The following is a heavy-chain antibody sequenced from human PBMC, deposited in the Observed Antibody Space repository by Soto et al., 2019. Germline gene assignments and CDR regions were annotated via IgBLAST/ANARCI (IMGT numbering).Heavy chain of an antibody. Sequence: GSLRLSCAVSGFTVSTNYMSWVRQAPGKGLEWVSVIYSGDNTYYADSVKGRFTISRDNSKNTLNLQMNGLRVEDTAVYYCARGAAMVLFDYWGQGTLVTVSS. D-gene: IGHD5-18*01. J-gene: IGHJ4*02. CDR2: IYSGDNT. V-gene: IGHV3-53*01. CDR3: ARGAAMVLFDY. CDR1: GFTVSTNY.